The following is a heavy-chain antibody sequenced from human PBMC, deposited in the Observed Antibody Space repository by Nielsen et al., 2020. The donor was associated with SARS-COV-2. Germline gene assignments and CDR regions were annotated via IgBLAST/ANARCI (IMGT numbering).Heavy chain of an antibody. V-gene: IGHV3-66*01. CDR1: GFTFDDYG. Sequence: GESLKISCAASGFTFDDYGMSWVRQAPGKGLEWVSVIYSGGSTYYADSVKGRFTISGDNSRNTVYLQMNSLRGEDTAVYYCARAYCSGGSCRHWYFDLWGRGTLVTVSS. CDR3: ARAYCSGGSCRHWYFDL. D-gene: IGHD2-15*01. J-gene: IGHJ2*01. CDR2: IYSGGST.